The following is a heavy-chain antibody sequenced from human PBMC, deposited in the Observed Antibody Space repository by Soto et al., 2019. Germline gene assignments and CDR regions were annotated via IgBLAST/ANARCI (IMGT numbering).Heavy chain of an antibody. D-gene: IGHD6-19*01. Sequence: VQLVESGGGVVQPGRSLSLSCAASGFTFSTYPIHWVRQAPGKGLEWLAMISYDGSQKYYADSVKGRFTISRDNSKNTLYLEMNSLRDEDTAVYYCARDRGSTGWDPWGQGTLVTVSS. CDR1: GFTFSTYP. CDR2: ISYDGSQK. J-gene: IGHJ5*02. V-gene: IGHV3-30-3*01. CDR3: ARDRGSTGWDP.